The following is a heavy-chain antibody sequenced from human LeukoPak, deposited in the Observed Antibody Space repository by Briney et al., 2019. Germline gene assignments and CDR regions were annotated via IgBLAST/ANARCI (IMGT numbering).Heavy chain of an antibody. CDR3: AKDLYGSGSYQIRLFDY. Sequence: PGGSLRLSCAASGFTFRSYGMHWVRQAPGKGLEWVAFIRYDGSNTFYADSVKGRFTISRDNSKNTLYLQMNSLRAEDAAVYYCAKDLYGSGSYQIRLFDYWGQGTLVTVSS. CDR2: IRYDGSNT. J-gene: IGHJ4*02. D-gene: IGHD3-10*01. V-gene: IGHV3-30*02. CDR1: GFTFRSYG.